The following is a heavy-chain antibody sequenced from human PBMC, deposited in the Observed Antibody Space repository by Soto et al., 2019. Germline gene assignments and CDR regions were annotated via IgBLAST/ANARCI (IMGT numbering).Heavy chain of an antibody. J-gene: IGHJ6*03. CDR3: ARTTVTASDYYMDV. CDR2: ISTYNGNT. V-gene: IGHV1-18*01. D-gene: IGHD4-17*01. Sequence: VQLVQSGAEVKQPGASVKVSCKASGYTFTNYGFTWVRQAPGQGLEWLGWISTYNGNTKYAQKVQGRLTMTTDTSTSTANMELTSLRSDDTALYYCARTTVTASDYYMDVWGKGSTVTVSS. CDR1: GYTFTNYG.